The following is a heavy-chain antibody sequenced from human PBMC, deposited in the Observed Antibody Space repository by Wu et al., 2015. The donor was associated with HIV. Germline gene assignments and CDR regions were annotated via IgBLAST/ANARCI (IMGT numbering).Heavy chain of an antibody. CDR1: GGTFSSDA. D-gene: IGHD5-12*01. J-gene: IGHJ3*01. V-gene: IGHV1-69*13. CDR3: ARPYSGYAYDVFDV. CDR2: IIPVFGTT. Sequence: QVHLVQSGAEVKEPGSSVKVSRKASGGTFSSDAVSWVRQAPGRGLEWMGEIIPVFGTTKYAQSFQGRVTITADESTSTVFMELSSLRSDDTAVYYCARPYSGYAYDVFDVWGQGTMVSVSS.